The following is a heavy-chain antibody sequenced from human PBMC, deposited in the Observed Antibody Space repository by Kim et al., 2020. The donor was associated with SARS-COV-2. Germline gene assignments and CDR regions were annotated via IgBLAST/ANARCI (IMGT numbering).Heavy chain of an antibody. Sequence: GGSLRLSCAASGFTFSSYAMSWVRQAPGKGLEWVSAISGSGGSTYYADSVKGRFTISRDNSKNTLYLQMNSLRAEDTAVYYCAKDYYDSSGYYYGYYYYGMDVWGQGTTVTVSS. V-gene: IGHV3-23*01. D-gene: IGHD3-22*01. CDR1: GFTFSSYA. CDR3: AKDYYDSSGYYYGYYYYGMDV. J-gene: IGHJ6*02. CDR2: ISGSGGST.